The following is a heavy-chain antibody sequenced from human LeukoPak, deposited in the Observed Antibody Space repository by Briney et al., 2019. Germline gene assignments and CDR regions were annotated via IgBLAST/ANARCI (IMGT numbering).Heavy chain of an antibody. CDR1: GGSFSGYY. Sequence: ETLSLTCAVYGGSFSGYYWSWIRQPPGKGLEWVANIKQDGSEKYYVDSVKGRFTISRDNAKNSLYLQMSSLRAEDTAVYFCARAYSSGWTYYFDYWGQGTLVTVSS. CDR3: ARAYSSGWTYYFDY. CDR2: IKQDGSEK. J-gene: IGHJ4*02. D-gene: IGHD6-19*01. V-gene: IGHV3-7*01.